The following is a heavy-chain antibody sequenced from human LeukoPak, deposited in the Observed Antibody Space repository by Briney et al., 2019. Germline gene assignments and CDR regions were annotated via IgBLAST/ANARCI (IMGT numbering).Heavy chain of an antibody. CDR2: IYYSGST. V-gene: IGHV4-39*07. D-gene: IGHD3-22*01. CDR3: AGDLIRVVTMIDKDGWFDP. J-gene: IGHJ5*02. CDR1: GGSISSSSYY. Sequence: SETLSLTCTVSGGSISSSSYYWGWIRQPLGKGLEGIGSIYYSGSTYYTPSLKSRVTISVDTSKNPFSLKLSSVTAADTAVYYCAGDLIRVVTMIDKDGWFDPWGQGTLVTVSS.